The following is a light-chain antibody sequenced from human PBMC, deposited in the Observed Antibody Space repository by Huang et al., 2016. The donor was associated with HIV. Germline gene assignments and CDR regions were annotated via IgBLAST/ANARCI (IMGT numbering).Light chain of an antibody. CDR2: GAS. CDR3: QQYNEWPT. J-gene: IGKJ3*01. CDR1: PSVSSD. V-gene: IGKV3-15*01. Sequence: EIVTTQSPATLSVSPGERVTLSCRASPSVSSDLAWYQQLPGQPPKLLIYGASTRATDTPTMFSGSGSGTEFTLTSSSLQSEDFAVYFCQQYNEWPTFGPGTKVDMK.